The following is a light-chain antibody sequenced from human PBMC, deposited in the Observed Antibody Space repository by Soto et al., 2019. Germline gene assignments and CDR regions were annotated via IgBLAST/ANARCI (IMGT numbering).Light chain of an antibody. Sequence: EIVMTQSPATLSVSPGERATLSCRASQSVSSNLAWYQQKPGQAPRLLIYGASTRATGIPARFSGSGSGTEFTLTISSLQSEDFAVYYCQQYNNWPVTFGQGNKVEI. CDR1: QSVSSN. V-gene: IGKV3-15*01. CDR3: QQYNNWPVT. J-gene: IGKJ1*01. CDR2: GAS.